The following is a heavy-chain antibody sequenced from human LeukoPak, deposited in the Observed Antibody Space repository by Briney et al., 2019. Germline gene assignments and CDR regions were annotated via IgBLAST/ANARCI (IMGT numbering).Heavy chain of an antibody. CDR1: GFTFSSYW. V-gene: IGHV3-74*01. Sequence: GGSLRLSCAASGFTFSSYWMHWVRQAPGKGLVWVSRINSDGSSTSYADSVKGRFTISRDNAKNTLYLQMNSLRAEDTAVYYCARVTKYYYDSSTPFDYWGQGTLVTVSS. CDR2: INSDGSST. J-gene: IGHJ4*02. D-gene: IGHD3-22*01. CDR3: ARVTKYYYDSSTPFDY.